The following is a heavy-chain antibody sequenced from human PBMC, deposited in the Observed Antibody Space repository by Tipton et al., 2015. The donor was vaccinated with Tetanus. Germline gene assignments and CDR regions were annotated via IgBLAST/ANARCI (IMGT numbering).Heavy chain of an antibody. Sequence: LRLSCTVSGGSINNGAYTWSWIRQSPGKGLEWIGYIFHTGGTYYNPSLKSRVTISVDGPKNRFSLNLKSVTAADTAVYYCARSHGSGGLLWFDSWGQGTLVTVSS. CDR3: ARSHGSGGLLWFDS. D-gene: IGHD3-10*01. CDR1: GGSINNGAYT. CDR2: IFHTGGT. V-gene: IGHV4-30-2*06. J-gene: IGHJ5*01.